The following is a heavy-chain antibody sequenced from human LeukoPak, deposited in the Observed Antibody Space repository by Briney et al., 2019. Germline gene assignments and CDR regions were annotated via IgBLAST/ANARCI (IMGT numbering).Heavy chain of an antibody. Sequence: GGSLRLSCAASGFTFDDYGMSWVRHAPGKGLEWVSGINWNGGSTGYADSVKGRFTISRDNAKNSLYLQMNSLRAEDTALYYCARDRVLLAAAGYYYYYMDVWGKGTTVTVSS. V-gene: IGHV3-20*04. CDR2: INWNGGST. CDR1: GFTFDDYG. D-gene: IGHD6-13*01. CDR3: ARDRVLLAAAGYYYYYMDV. J-gene: IGHJ6*03.